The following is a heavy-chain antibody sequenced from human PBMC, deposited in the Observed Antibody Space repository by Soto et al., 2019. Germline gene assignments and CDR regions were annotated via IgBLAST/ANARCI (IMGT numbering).Heavy chain of an antibody. CDR1: GGTFSSYA. Sequence: SVKFSCKASGGTFSSYAISWVRQAPGQGLEWMGGIIPIFGTANYAQKFQGRVTITADESTSTAYMELSSLRSEDTAVYYCARDPTYYYDSSGYPSQYGMDVWGQGTTVTVSS. J-gene: IGHJ6*02. V-gene: IGHV1-69*13. CDR2: IIPIFGTA. CDR3: ARDPTYYYDSSGYPSQYGMDV. D-gene: IGHD3-22*01.